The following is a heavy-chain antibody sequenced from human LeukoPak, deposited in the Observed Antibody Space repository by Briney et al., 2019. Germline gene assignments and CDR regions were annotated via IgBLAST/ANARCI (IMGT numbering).Heavy chain of an antibody. CDR3: ARGGSSGYYYLGFDY. D-gene: IGHD3-22*01. CDR2: INHSGST. CDR1: GGSFSGYY. V-gene: IGHV4-34*01. J-gene: IGHJ4*02. Sequence: SETLSLTCAVYGGSFSGYYWSWIRQPPGKGLEWIGEINHSGSTNYNPSLKSRVTISVDTSKNQFSLKLSSVTAADTAVYYYARGGSSGYYYLGFDYWGQGTLVTVSS.